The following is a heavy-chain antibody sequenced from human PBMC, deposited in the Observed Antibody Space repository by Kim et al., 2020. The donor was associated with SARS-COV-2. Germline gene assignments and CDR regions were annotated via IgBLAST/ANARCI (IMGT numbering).Heavy chain of an antibody. V-gene: IGHV1-8*01. CDR3: ARSSYYYGSGILRTFDP. Sequence: FQGRVTMTRNTSISTAYMELSSLRSEDTAVYYCARSSYYYGSGILRTFDPWGQGTLVTVSS. J-gene: IGHJ5*02. D-gene: IGHD3-10*01.